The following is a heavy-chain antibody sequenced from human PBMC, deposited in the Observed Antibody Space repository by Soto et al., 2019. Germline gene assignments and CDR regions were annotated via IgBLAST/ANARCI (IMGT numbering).Heavy chain of an antibody. CDR3: ARENDFWSGYYAGRGWFDP. V-gene: IGHV4-59*01. D-gene: IGHD3-3*01. Sequence: LSLPCTVTGGSITSYYWSWIRQPPGKGLEWIGYIYYSGSTNYNPSLKSRVTISVDTSKNQFSLKLSSVTAADTAVYYCARENDFWSGYYAGRGWFDPWGQGTLVTVSS. J-gene: IGHJ5*02. CDR2: IYYSGST. CDR1: GGSITSYY.